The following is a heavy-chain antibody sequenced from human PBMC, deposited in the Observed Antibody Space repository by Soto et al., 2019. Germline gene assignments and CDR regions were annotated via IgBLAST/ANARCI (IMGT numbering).Heavy chain of an antibody. CDR2: IYYSGST. Sequence: SETLSLTCTVSGGSISSGDYYWSWIRQPPGKGLEWIGYIYYSGSTYYNPSLKSRVTISVDTSKNQFSLKLSSVTAADTAVYYCARAERQTVRGVIRWFDPWGQGTLVTVSS. D-gene: IGHD3-10*01. CDR3: ARAERQTVRGVIRWFDP. V-gene: IGHV4-30-4*01. J-gene: IGHJ5*02. CDR1: GGSISSGDYY.